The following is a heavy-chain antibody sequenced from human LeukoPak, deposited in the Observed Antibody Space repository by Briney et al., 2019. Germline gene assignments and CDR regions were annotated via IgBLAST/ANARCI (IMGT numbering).Heavy chain of an antibody. CDR2: ISGKGGNT. D-gene: IGHD3-3*01. CDR3: AKDPRYLILDTVFGVVITSPPDY. Sequence: GGSLRLSCAASGFTFSSHLMTWVRQAPGKGLVWGSNISGKGGNTYNADSVKGRFTISRDNSKNTLYLQMHSLIGGDTAVYYWAKDPRYLILDTVFGVVITSPPDYWGQGTLVTVSS. J-gene: IGHJ4*02. CDR1: GFTFSSHL. V-gene: IGHV3-23*01.